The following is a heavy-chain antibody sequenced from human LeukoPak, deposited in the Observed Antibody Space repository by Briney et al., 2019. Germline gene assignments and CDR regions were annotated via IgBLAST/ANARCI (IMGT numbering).Heavy chain of an antibody. CDR2: VYYSGST. J-gene: IGHJ4*02. Sequence: SETLSLTCTVSGVSISNYYWSWIRQPPGKGLEWIGYVYYSGSTNYNPSLQSRATISVDPSKSQFSLRLSSVTAADTAVYYCARDYFGSGFFDYWGQGILVTVSS. CDR3: ARDYFGSGFFDY. CDR1: GVSISNYY. D-gene: IGHD3-10*01. V-gene: IGHV4-59*01.